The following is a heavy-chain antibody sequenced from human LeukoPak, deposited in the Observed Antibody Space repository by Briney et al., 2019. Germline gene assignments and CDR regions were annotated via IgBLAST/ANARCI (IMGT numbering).Heavy chain of an antibody. Sequence: SETLSLTCTVSGGSVSSYYWSWIRRPPGRGLEWIAYLSHSGSSDSNPSLTSRVTTLVDTSKNQFSLKLTSVTAADTAVYYCARARYANAWYAFDIWGQGTMVTVSS. CDR3: ARARYANAWYAFDI. J-gene: IGHJ3*02. D-gene: IGHD2-2*01. CDR2: LSHSGSS. V-gene: IGHV4-59*02. CDR1: GGSVSSYY.